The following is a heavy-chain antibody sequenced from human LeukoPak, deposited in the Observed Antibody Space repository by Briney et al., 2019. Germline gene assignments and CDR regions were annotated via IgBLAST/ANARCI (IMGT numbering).Heavy chain of an antibody. V-gene: IGHV4-59*01. J-gene: IGHJ4*02. CDR1: GGSISSYF. CDR3: ARDNGYSYGIDY. D-gene: IGHD5-18*01. CDR2: ALYTGST. Sequence: SETLSLTCSVPGGSISSYFWSWIRQAPGKGLEWVGYALYTGSTEYNPALKSRVTISLDTSANQFSLRLSSVTAADTAVYYCARDNGYSYGIDYWGQGRLVTVSS.